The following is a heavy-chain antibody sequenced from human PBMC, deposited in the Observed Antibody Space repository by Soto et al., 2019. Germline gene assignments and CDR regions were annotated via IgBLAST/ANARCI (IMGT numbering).Heavy chain of an antibody. CDR1: ADTFNSYS. CDR3: ARSLEGTTVTNWFDP. D-gene: IGHD4-17*01. CDR2: ITPVFGTA. J-gene: IGHJ5*02. V-gene: IGHV1-69*01. Sequence: QVQLVQSGAEVKKPGSSVKVSCTASADTFNSYSLSWLRQAPGQRLAWMGGITPVFGTADYAQSFEDRLTITADDSTSTVYMELSSLRSYDTAVYYCARSLEGTTVTNWFDPWGQGALVTVSS.